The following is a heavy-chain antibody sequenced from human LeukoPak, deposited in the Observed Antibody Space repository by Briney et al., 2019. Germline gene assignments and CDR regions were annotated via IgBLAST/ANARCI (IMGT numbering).Heavy chain of an antibody. CDR2: IYYSGST. CDR1: GGSISSYY. Sequence: PSETLSLTCTVSGGSISSYYWSWIRQPPGKGLEWIGYIYYSGSTNYNPSLKSRVTISVDTSKNQFPLKLSSVTAADTAVYYCAREEPRGYSYGYYFDYWGQGTLVTVSS. V-gene: IGHV4-59*01. D-gene: IGHD5-18*01. CDR3: AREEPRGYSYGYYFDY. J-gene: IGHJ4*02.